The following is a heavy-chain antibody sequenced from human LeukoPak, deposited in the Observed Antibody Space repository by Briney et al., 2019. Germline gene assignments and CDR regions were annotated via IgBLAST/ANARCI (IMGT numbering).Heavy chain of an antibody. Sequence: GGSLRLSCVGSGFTVSSSYMTWVRLAPGKGLEWVSHIYAAGNTHYADSVKGRFTISRDISKDTVYLQMNSLRAEDTAVYYCARDNGWLGTFDYWGQGTLVTVSS. J-gene: IGHJ4*02. CDR2: IYAAGNT. D-gene: IGHD6-19*01. CDR1: GFTVSSSY. CDR3: ARDNGWLGTFDY. V-gene: IGHV3-66*01.